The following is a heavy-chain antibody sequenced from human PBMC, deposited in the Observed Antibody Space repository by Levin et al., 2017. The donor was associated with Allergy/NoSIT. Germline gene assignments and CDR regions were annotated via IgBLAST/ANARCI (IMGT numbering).Heavy chain of an antibody. CDR2: ISAYNGNT. V-gene: IGHV1-18*01. J-gene: IGHJ5*02. CDR3: ARFGVGCSGGSCYGFDWFDP. CDR1: GYTFTSYG. D-gene: IGHD2-15*01. Sequence: ASVKVSCKASGYTFTSYGISWVRQAPGQGLEWMGWISAYNGNTNYAQKLQGRVTMTTDTSTSTAYMELRSLRSDDTAVYYCARFGVGCSGGSCYGFDWFDPWGQGTLVTVSS.